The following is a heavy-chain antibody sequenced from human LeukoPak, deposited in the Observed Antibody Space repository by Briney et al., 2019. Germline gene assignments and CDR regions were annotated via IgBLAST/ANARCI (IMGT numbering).Heavy chain of an antibody. CDR1: GGSFRGYY. J-gene: IGHJ4*02. D-gene: IGHD3-10*01. CDR3: ARSYSGASYFDS. CDR2: INHSGST. Sequence: SETLSLTCAVYGGSFRGYYWSRIRQPPGKGLEWIGEINHSGSTNYNPSLKSRVTISVDTSRNQFSLKLSSVTAADTAVFHCARSYSGASYFDSWGQGTLVTVSS. V-gene: IGHV4-34*01.